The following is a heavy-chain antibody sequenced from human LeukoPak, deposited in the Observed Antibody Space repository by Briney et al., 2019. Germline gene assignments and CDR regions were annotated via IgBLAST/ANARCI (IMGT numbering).Heavy chain of an antibody. CDR3: AKDKAPLYSGYDWDLDF. V-gene: IGHV3-9*01. D-gene: IGHD5-12*01. CDR2: ISWNSASI. Sequence: PGRSLRLSCAASGFTFHHYAIHWVRQVPGKGLEWVSGISWNSASIGYADSVKGRFTISRENAKNSVYLQMNSLRAEDTAFYYCAKDKAPLYSGYDWDLDFWGQGTLVTVSS. CDR1: GFTFHHYA. J-gene: IGHJ4*02.